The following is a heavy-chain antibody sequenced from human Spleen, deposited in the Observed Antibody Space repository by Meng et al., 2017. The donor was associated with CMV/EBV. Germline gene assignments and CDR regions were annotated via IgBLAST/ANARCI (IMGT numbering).Heavy chain of an antibody. J-gene: IGHJ4*02. V-gene: IGHV3-30*03. CDR1: GFTFSSYW. CDR2: ISYDGSNK. CDR3: ARHSDCIRPTCYKHFDS. Sequence: GGSLRLSCAASGFTFSSYWMSWVRQAPGKGLEWVAVISYDGSNKYYADSVKGRFTISRDNSKNTLYLQMNSLRAEDTAVYYCARHSDCIRPTCYKHFDSWGQGTLVTVSS. D-gene: IGHD2-2*01.